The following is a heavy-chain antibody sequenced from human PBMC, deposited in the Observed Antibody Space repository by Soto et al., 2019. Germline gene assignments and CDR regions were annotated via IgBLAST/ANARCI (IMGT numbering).Heavy chain of an antibody. J-gene: IGHJ5*02. CDR2: IFYSGTA. CDR1: GDSISSGNHY. D-gene: IGHD3-10*01. Sequence: TLSLTCPVSGDSISSGNHYGSWIRQPPGKGLEWIGYIFYSGTAYYNPSLKSRLTISVDTSKNQLSLKLSSVTAADTAVHYCARTDYGTAYFDPWGQGSLVTVSS. V-gene: IGHV4-30-4*01. CDR3: ARTDYGTAYFDP.